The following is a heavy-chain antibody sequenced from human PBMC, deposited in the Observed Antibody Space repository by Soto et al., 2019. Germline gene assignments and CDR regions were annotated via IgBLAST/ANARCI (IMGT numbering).Heavy chain of an antibody. Sequence: QVKLVQSGAEVKEPGSSVKVSCKATGDLFNHYAFNWVLQSPGQGLEWMGRISPLFSTTNYAQKFQGRVTIGADELTTIVYLEVSNLASEDTAMYYCAASTSVAAAGYFKFWGQGTLVTVS. D-gene: IGHD6-13*01. CDR3: AASTSVAAAGYFKF. V-gene: IGHV1-69*19. J-gene: IGHJ4*02. CDR1: GDLFNHYA. CDR2: ISPLFSTT.